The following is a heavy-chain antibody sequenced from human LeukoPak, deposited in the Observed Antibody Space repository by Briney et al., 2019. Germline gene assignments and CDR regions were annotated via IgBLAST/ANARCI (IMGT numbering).Heavy chain of an antibody. D-gene: IGHD3-22*01. J-gene: IGHJ3*02. CDR2: ISYDGSNK. V-gene: IGHV3-30-3*01. Sequence: GGSLILSCAASGFTFSSYAMHWVRQAPGKGLEWVAVISYDGSNKYYADSVKGRFTISRDNSKNTLYLQMNSLRAEDTAVYYCAREVRVGTMISSAFDIWGQGTMVTVSS. CDR3: AREVRVGTMISSAFDI. CDR1: GFTFSSYA.